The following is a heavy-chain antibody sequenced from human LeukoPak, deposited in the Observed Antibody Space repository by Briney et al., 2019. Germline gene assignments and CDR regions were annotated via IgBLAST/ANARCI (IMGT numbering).Heavy chain of an antibody. CDR3: AKGGPRKVVVQFDI. J-gene: IGHJ3*02. CDR2: ISSSSSTI. Sequence: GGSLRLSCAASGFTFSSYSMNWVRQAPGKGLEWVSYISSSSSTIYYADSVKGRFTISRDNAKNSLYLQMNSLRAEDTAVYYCAKGGPRKVVVQFDIWGQGTMVTVSS. D-gene: IGHD3-22*01. CDR1: GFTFSSYS. V-gene: IGHV3-48*01.